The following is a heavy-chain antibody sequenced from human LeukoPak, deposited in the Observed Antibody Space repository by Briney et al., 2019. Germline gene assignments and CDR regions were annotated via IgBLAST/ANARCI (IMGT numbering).Heavy chain of an antibody. CDR3: AREGYSSDAFDI. D-gene: IGHD6-13*01. Sequence: GGSLRLSCAASGFTFSDYYMTWIRQAPGKGLEWVSYIGSSSSYTNYADSVKGRFTISRDNAKNSLYLQMNSLRAEDTAVYYCAREGYSSDAFDIWGQGTMVTVSS. CDR1: GFTFSDYY. CDR2: IGSSSSYT. V-gene: IGHV3-11*06. J-gene: IGHJ3*02.